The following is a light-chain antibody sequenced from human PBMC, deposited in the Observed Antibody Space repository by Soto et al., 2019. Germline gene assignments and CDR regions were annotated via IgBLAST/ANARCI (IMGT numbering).Light chain of an antibody. V-gene: IGLV1-40*01. CDR2: GNS. CDR1: SSNIGAGYD. Sequence: QSVLTQPPSGSGAPGQRVTISCTGSSSNIGAGYDVHWYQQLPGTAPKLFIFGNSNRPSGVPDRFSGSKSGTSASLAITGLQAEDEADYYCQSYDSSLSGWVFGGGTKLTVL. J-gene: IGLJ3*02. CDR3: QSYDSSLSGWV.